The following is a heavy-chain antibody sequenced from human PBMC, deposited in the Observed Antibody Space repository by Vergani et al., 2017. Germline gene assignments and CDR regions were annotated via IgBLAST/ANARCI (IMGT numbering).Heavy chain of an antibody. Sequence: QVQLVQSGSELKTPGASVKVSCKASGYTFTSYAMNWVRQAPGQGLEWMAWINTNTGNPTYAQGFTGRFVFSLDTSVSTAYLQISSLKAEDPAVYYCARDSPVGYSYGYDAFDIWGQGTMVTVSS. J-gene: IGHJ3*02. CDR2: INTNTGNP. D-gene: IGHD5-18*01. CDR1: GYTFTSYA. CDR3: ARDSPVGYSYGYDAFDI. V-gene: IGHV7-4-1*02.